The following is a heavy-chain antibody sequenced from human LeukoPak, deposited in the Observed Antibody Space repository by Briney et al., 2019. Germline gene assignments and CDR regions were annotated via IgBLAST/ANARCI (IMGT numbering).Heavy chain of an antibody. CDR2: FYHSGIT. Sequence: SETLSLTCTVSGYSISSGYFWGWIRQPPGKGLEWIGSFYHSGITYYNPSLKSRVTISVEMSKNQFSLKLSSVTAADTAVYYCARVDGTDGYPYWGQGTLVTVSS. V-gene: IGHV4-38-2*02. J-gene: IGHJ4*02. CDR3: ARVDGTDGYPY. D-gene: IGHD5-24*01. CDR1: GYSISSGYF.